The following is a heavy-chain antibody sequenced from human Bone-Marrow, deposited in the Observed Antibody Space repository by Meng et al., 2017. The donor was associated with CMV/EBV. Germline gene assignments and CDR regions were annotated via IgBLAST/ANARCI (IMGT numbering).Heavy chain of an antibody. J-gene: IGHJ4*02. Sequence: GESLKISCAASGFTFSSYSMNWVRQAPGKGLEWVSSISSSSSYIYYADSVKGRFTISRDNAKKSLYLQMNSLRDEDTAVYYCARDAYHYDFWSDRTSIDYWGQGTLVTVSS. CDR3: ARDAYHYDFWSDRTSIDY. V-gene: IGHV3-21*01. D-gene: IGHD3-3*01. CDR2: ISSSSSYI. CDR1: GFTFSSYS.